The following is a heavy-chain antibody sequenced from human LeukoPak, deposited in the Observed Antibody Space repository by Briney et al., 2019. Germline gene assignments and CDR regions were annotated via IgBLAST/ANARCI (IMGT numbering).Heavy chain of an antibody. Sequence: SETLSLTCTVSGGSISSYYWSWIRQPPGKGLEWIGYVYYSGSTNYNPSLKSRVTISVDTSKNQFSLKLGSVTAADTAVYYCARLNSIAAAGTGYYYYGMDVWGQGTTVTVSS. CDR3: ARLNSIAAAGTGYYYYGMDV. CDR2: VYYSGST. D-gene: IGHD6-13*01. CDR1: GGSISSYY. J-gene: IGHJ6*02. V-gene: IGHV4-59*08.